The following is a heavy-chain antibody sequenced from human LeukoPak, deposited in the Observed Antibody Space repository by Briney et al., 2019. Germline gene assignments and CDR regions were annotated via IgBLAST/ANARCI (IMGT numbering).Heavy chain of an antibody. CDR3: VNYYYGSGSYYSNY. J-gene: IGHJ4*01. D-gene: IGHD3-10*01. CDR2: ISYDGSNK. Sequence: GGSLRLSCAASGFTFSSYAMHWVRQAPGKGLEWVAVISYDGSNKYYADSVKGRFTISRDNSKNTLYLQMNSLRAEDTAVYYCVNYYYGSGSYYSNYWSHGTLVTVSS. V-gene: IGHV3-30-3*01. CDR1: GFTFSSYA.